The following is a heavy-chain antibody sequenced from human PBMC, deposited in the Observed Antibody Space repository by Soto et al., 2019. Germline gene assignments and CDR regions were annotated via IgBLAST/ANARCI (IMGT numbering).Heavy chain of an antibody. CDR3: PRESGIVVVVAANWFDP. CDR2: IIPILGIA. D-gene: IGHD2-15*01. V-gene: IGHV1-69*08. J-gene: IGHJ5*02. Sequence: QVQLVQSGAEVKKPGSSVKVSCKASGGTFSSYTISWVRQAPGQGLEWMGRIIPILGIANYAQKFQGRVTITADKSTSTAYMELSSLRSEDTAVYYCPRESGIVVVVAANWFDPWGQGTLVTVSS. CDR1: GGTFSSYT.